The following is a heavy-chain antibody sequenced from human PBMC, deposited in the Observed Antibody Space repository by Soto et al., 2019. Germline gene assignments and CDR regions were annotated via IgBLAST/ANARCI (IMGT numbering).Heavy chain of an antibody. CDR3: ARGEIVMVD. CDR1: GGSLPRERSY. D-gene: IGHD3-22*01. Sequence: QVQLQESGPGLVKPSQTLSLNCTVSGGSLPRERSYWSWIRQSPGRGLEWIGYISHNGISWYNPSLQSRVSLSIDKAKAHFSLEVRSVTAADTAFYYLARGEIVMVDRGQGALVTVSS. J-gene: IGHJ4*02. V-gene: IGHV4-31*03. CDR2: ISHNGIS.